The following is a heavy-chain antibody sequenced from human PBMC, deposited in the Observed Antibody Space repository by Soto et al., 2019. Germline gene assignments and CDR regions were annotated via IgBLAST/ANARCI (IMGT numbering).Heavy chain of an antibody. Sequence: SETLSLTCTLSGGSINNNGYFWSWIRQPPGSGLEWIGHIYYRGSTNYNPSLKSRVTISVDTSKNQFSLELSSVTAADTAVYYCARHDYGDYRDNWFDPWGQGTLVTVSS. V-gene: IGHV4-61*08. D-gene: IGHD4-17*01. J-gene: IGHJ5*02. CDR3: ARHDYGDYRDNWFDP. CDR1: GGSINNNGYF. CDR2: IYYRGST.